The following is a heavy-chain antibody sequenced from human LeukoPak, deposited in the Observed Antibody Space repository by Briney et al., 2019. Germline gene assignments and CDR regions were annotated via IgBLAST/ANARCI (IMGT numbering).Heavy chain of an antibody. CDR3: ARGFATVTLYGLVLNWFDP. V-gene: IGHV1-8*03. Sequence: ASVKVSCEASGYTFTSYDINRVRQGTGQGLEWMGWINPNSGNTGYTQKFQGRDTITRNTSISTAYMELSSLRSEDTAVYNCARGFATVTLYGLVLNWFDPWGQGTLVTVSS. J-gene: IGHJ5*02. CDR1: GYTFTSYD. CDR2: INPNSGNT. D-gene: IGHD4-17*01.